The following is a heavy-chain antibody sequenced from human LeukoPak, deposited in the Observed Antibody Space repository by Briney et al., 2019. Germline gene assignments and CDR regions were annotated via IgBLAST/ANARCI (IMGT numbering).Heavy chain of an antibody. D-gene: IGHD6-13*01. V-gene: IGHV3-33*08. CDR3: AREYSSSSYYYYYYGMDV. CDR1: GFTFSSYA. Sequence: GRSLRLSCAASGFTFSSYAMHWVRQAPGKGLEWVAVIWYDGSNKYYADSVKGRFTISRDNSKNTLYLQMNSLRAEDTAVYYCAREYSSSSYYYYYYGMDVWGQGTTVTVSS. CDR2: IWYDGSNK. J-gene: IGHJ6*02.